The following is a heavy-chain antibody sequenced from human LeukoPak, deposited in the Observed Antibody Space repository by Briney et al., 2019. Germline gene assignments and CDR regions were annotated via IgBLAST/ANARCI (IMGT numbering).Heavy chain of an antibody. Sequence: PSETLSLTCAVSGGSLSGYQWSWIRQSPGKGLEWIGEIHHSGTTNFNPSLNSRVTISVDTSKSQFSLNLTAVTAADTAVYYCARGLMRRVAPRITIIRGVRLDPWGQGTLVTVSS. D-gene: IGHD3-10*01. CDR1: GGSLSGYQ. CDR2: IHHSGTT. J-gene: IGHJ5*02. V-gene: IGHV4-34*01. CDR3: ARGLMRRVAPRITIIRGVRLDP.